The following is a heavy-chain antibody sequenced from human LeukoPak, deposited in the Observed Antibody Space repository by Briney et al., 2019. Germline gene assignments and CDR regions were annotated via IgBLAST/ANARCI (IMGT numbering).Heavy chain of an antibody. D-gene: IGHD5-18*01. CDR1: GGSISSSSYY. CDR3: ARFSRSTAMVFEGFDY. V-gene: IGHV4-39*01. Sequence: SETLSLTCTVSGGSISSSSYYWGWIRQPPGKGLEWIGSIYYSGSTYYNPSLKSRVTISVDTSKNQFSLKLSSVTAADTAVYYCARFSRSTAMVFEGFDYWGQGTLVTVSS. CDR2: IYYSGST. J-gene: IGHJ4*02.